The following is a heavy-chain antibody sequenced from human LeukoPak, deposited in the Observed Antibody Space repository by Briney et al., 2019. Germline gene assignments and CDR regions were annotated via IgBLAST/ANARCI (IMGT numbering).Heavy chain of an antibody. CDR1: GGSISSSNYY. J-gene: IGHJ5*02. CDR2: IYYSGST. Sequence: PSETLSLTCTVSGGSISSSNYYWGWIRQPPGKGLEWIGYIYYSGSTNYNPSLKSRVTISVDTSKNQFSLKLSSVTAADTAVYYCARAREEWLLSFDPWGQGTLVTVSS. CDR3: ARAREEWLLSFDP. V-gene: IGHV4-61*05. D-gene: IGHD3-3*01.